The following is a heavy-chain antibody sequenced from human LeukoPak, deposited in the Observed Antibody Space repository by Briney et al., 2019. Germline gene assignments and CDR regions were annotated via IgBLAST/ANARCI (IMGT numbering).Heavy chain of an antibody. D-gene: IGHD1-26*01. CDR2: IKIKTDGGTI. V-gene: IGHV3-15*01. J-gene: IGHJ4*02. CDR1: GFTFSNAW. Sequence: PGGTLRLSCAASGFTFSNAWMSWVRQAPGKGLEWVGRIKIKTDGGTIEYGAPVKGRFTISRDDSKNTLYLQMNTLETEDTGVYYCTRISGSSSGPFDYWGQGSLVTVSS. CDR3: TRISGSSSGPFDY.